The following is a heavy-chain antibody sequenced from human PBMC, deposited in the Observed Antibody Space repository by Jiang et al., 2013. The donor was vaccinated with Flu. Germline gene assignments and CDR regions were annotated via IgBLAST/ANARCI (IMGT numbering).Heavy chain of an antibody. CDR2: ISSSGSTI. J-gene: IGHJ4*02. V-gene: IGHV3-48*03. CDR3: ARSSIAAAGSFDY. Sequence: NWVRQAPGKGLEWVSYISSSGSTIYYADSVEGPIHHLQRQRQDSLYLQMNSLRAEDTAVYYCARSSIAAAGSFDYWGQGTLVTVSS. D-gene: IGHD6-13*01.